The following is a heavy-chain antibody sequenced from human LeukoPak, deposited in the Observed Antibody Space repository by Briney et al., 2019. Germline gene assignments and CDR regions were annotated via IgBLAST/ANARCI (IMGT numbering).Heavy chain of an antibody. CDR2: IGSSGSTI. D-gene: IGHD6-13*01. V-gene: IGHV3-48*03. Sequence: GGSLRLSCAASGFTFSSYQMNWVRQAPGKGLEWVSYIGSSGSTIYYADSVKGRFTISRDNAKNSLYLQMNSLRAEDTAVYYCARGRRIAAAGLYYFDYWGQGTLVTVSS. J-gene: IGHJ4*02. CDR1: GFTFSSYQ. CDR3: ARGRRIAAAGLYYFDY.